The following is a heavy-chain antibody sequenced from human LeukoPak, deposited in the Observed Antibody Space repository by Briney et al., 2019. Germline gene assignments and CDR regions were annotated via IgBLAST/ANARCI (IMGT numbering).Heavy chain of an antibody. CDR3: VRDSTFYYDERSIDY. J-gene: IGHJ4*02. CDR1: GFTFSSYA. V-gene: IGHV3-7*01. D-gene: IGHD3-16*01. CDR2: MNQDGSEK. Sequence: GRSLRLSCAASGFTFSSYAMHWVRQAPGKGLEWVANMNQDGSEKYYVDSVEGRFSISRDNAKNSQYLQMNSLRADDTAVYYCVRDSTFYYDERSIDYWGQGALGTVSS.